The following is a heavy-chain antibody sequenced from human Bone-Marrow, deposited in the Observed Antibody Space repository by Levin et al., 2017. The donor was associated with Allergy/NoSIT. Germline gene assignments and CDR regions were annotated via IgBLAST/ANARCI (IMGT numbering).Heavy chain of an antibody. CDR3: ARDPIQYDFWDPGTWGEVVGAFDI. V-gene: IGHV1-2*02. CDR2: INPNSGGT. J-gene: IGHJ3*02. Sequence: GESLKISCKASGYTFTGYYMHWVRQAPGQGLEWMGWINPNSGGTNYAQKFQGRVTMTRDTSISTAYMELSRLRSDDTAVYYCARDPIQYDFWDPGTWGEVVGAFDIWGQGTMVTVSS. CDR1: GYTFTGYY. D-gene: IGHD3-3*01.